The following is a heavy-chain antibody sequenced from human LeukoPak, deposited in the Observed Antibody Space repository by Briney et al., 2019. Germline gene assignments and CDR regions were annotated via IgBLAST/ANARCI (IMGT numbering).Heavy chain of an antibody. V-gene: IGHV1-24*01. CDR2: FDPEDGET. CDR1: GYTLTELS. CDR3: ATDGSGSYPDAFDI. D-gene: IGHD1-26*01. J-gene: IGHJ3*02. Sequence: ASVKVSCKVSGYTLTELSMHWVRQAPGKGLEWMGVFDPEDGETIYAQKFQGRVTMTEDTSTDTAYMELSSLRSEDTAVYYCATDGSGSYPDAFDIWGQGTMVTVSS.